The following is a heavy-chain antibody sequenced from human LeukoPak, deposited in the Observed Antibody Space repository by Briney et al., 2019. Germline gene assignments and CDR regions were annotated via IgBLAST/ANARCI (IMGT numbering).Heavy chain of an antibody. J-gene: IGHJ4*02. Sequence: ASVKVSCKASGYTFSGFYVHWVRQAPGQGLEWMGIIKVSGGRTEYAQKFQGRVTMTRDMSTSTVYMELNNLRSEDTAVYYCAREPPESYYLDYWGQGTLVTVSS. CDR2: IKVSGGRT. V-gene: IGHV1-46*01. CDR3: AREPPESYYLDY. CDR1: GYTFSGFY.